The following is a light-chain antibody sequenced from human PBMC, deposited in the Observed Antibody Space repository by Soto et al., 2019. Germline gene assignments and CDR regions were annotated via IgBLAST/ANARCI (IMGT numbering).Light chain of an antibody. CDR3: QQYSSFWT. CDR1: QGVSAW. J-gene: IGKJ1*01. Sequence: DIPMTQSPSTLSASVGDRVTITCRASQGVSAWLAWYQQKPGKAPKLLIYDASSLQSGVPSRFSGSGSGTEFTFTISGLQPDDFATYYCQQYSSFWTFGQGTKVEIK. V-gene: IGKV1-5*01. CDR2: DAS.